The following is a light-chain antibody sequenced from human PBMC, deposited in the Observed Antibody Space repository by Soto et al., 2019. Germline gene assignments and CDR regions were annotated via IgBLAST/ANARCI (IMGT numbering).Light chain of an antibody. CDR1: SSDVGGYNY. Sequence: QSALTQPASVYGSPGQSITISCTGTSSDVGGYNYVSWYQQHPGKAPKLMIYDVSNRPSGVSNRFSGSKSGNTASLTISGLQAEDEADYYCSSYTSSSTPALYVFGTGTKVTVL. V-gene: IGLV2-14*01. J-gene: IGLJ1*01. CDR3: SSYTSSSTPALYV. CDR2: DVS.